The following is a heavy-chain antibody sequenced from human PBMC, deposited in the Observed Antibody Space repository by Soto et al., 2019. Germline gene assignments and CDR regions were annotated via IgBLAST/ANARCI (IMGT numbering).Heavy chain of an antibody. Sequence: GGSLRLSCAASGLTFSSYAMSWVRQAPGKGLEWVSAISGSGGNTYYADSVKGRFTISRDNSKNTLYLQMNSLRAEDTAVYYCAKVSHYYDSSGYYSYWGQGTLVTVSS. J-gene: IGHJ4*02. V-gene: IGHV3-23*01. CDR3: AKVSHYYDSSGYYSY. CDR1: GLTFSSYA. D-gene: IGHD3-22*01. CDR2: ISGSGGNT.